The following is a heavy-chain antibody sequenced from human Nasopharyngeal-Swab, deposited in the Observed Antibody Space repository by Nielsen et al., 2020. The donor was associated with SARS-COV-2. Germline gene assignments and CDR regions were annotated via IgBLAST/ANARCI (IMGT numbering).Heavy chain of an antibody. CDR3: AKDNEWGGSYEGDY. Sequence: WIRQPPGKGLEWVSLISGDGGSTYYADSVKGRFTISRGNSKNSLYLQMNSLRTEDTALYYCAKDNEWGGSYEGDYWGQGTLVTVSS. J-gene: IGHJ4*02. V-gene: IGHV3-43*02. D-gene: IGHD1-26*01. CDR2: ISGDGGST.